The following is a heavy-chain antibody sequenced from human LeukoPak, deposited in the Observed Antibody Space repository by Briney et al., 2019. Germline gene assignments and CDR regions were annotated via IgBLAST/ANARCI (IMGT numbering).Heavy chain of an antibody. CDR1: GGSFRGYY. V-gene: IGHV4-34*01. D-gene: IGHD3-22*01. CDR3: TRGGYYEPIDS. Sequence: SETLSLTCAVYGGSFRGYYWSWIRQPPGKGLEWIGEINHSGSTNYNPSLKSRVTISVDTSKNQFSLKLSSVTAADTAVYYCTRGGYYEPIDSWGQGTLVTVSS. J-gene: IGHJ4*02. CDR2: INHSGST.